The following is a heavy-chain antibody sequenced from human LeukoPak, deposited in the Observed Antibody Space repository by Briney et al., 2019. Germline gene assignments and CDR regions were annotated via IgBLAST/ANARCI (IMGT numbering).Heavy chain of an antibody. J-gene: IGHJ4*02. CDR2: INHSGST. CDR3: ARVTRDEYSSSWVVDY. V-gene: IGHV4-34*01. D-gene: IGHD6-6*01. Sequence: PGGSLRLSCAASGFTFSDYYMSWIRQPPGKGLEWIGEINHSGSTNYNPSLKSRVTISVDTSKNQFSLKLSSVTAADTAVYYCARVTRDEYSSSWVVDYWGQGTLVTVSS. CDR1: GFTFSDYY.